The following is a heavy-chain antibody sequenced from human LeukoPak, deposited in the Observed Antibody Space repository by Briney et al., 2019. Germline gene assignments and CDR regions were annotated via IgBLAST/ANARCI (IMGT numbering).Heavy chain of an antibody. J-gene: IGHJ2*01. V-gene: IGHV4-39*07. CDR3: ASVSPYYDILTGYFEGRPSYWYFDL. D-gene: IGHD3-9*01. Sequence: SETLSLTCTVSGGSISSSSYYWGWIRQPPGKGLEWIGSIYYSGSTYYNPSLKSRVTISVDTSKNQFSLKLSSVTAADTAVYYCASVSPYYDILTGYFEGRPSYWYFDLWGRGTLVTVSS. CDR1: GGSISSSSYY. CDR2: IYYSGST.